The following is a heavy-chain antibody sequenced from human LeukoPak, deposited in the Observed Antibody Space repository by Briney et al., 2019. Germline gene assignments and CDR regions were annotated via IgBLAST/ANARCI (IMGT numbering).Heavy chain of an antibody. V-gene: IGHV2-5*02. D-gene: IGHD2-15*01. CDR3: AHINQPCSGVSCYSDWIDV. J-gene: IGHJ5*02. Sequence: GSGPSLVNPTQTLTLTCTFSGFSLSTSGVGVGWIRQPPGKALEWLALIYWDDDKRYSPSLKSRLTITKDTSINQVVLTMTNMDPVDTATYYCAHINQPCSGVSCYSDWIDVWGQGTPVTVSS. CDR2: IYWDDDK. CDR1: GFSLSTSGVG.